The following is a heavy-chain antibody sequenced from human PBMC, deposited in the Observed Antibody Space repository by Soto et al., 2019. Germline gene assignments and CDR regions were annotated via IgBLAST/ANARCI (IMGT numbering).Heavy chain of an antibody. Sequence: QVQLVQSGADVKKPGSSVKVSCKASGDTFSRSTFSWVRQAPGQGLEWMGGIIPVFGATNYAQKFQGRVSITADESTSTAYMELTSLRSEDTAVYYCARLYSSSAECKMDVWGQGTTVTVSS. V-gene: IGHV1-69*01. J-gene: IGHJ6*02. CDR2: IIPVFGAT. CDR3: ARLYSSSAECKMDV. CDR1: GDTFSRST. D-gene: IGHD6-6*01.